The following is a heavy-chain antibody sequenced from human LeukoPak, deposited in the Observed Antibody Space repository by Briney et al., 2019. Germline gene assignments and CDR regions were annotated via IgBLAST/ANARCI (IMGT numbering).Heavy chain of an antibody. D-gene: IGHD5-18*01. CDR3: ARDWPSGYSYVSAFDI. V-gene: IGHV3-7*01. Sequence: PGGLRRRSSAASGFTFSSYWMSWVRQAPGKGLEWVANIKQDGSGKYYVDSVKGRFTISRDNAKNSLYLQMNSLRAEDTAVYYCARDWPSGYSYVSAFDIWGQGTMVTVSS. CDR2: IKQDGSGK. J-gene: IGHJ3*02. CDR1: GFTFSSYW.